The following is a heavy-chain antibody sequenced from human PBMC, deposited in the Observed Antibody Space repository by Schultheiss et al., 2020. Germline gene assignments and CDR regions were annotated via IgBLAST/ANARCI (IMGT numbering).Heavy chain of an antibody. D-gene: IGHD3-22*01. V-gene: IGHV3-52*01. CDR1: GFTVSRNY. Sequence: GGSLRLSCAASGFTVSRNYISWDCQATEKGLEWVSDIKCDGSEKYYVDSVKGRLTIARDNAKNSLYLQVNSLRAEYMTVYYCVRALPYGALYDSRAFDIWGKGTMGTV. CDR3: VRALPYGALYDSRAFDI. J-gene: IGHJ3*02. CDR2: IKCDGSEK.